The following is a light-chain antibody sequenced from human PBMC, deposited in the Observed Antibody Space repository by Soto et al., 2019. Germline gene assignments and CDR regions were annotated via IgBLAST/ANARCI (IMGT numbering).Light chain of an antibody. Sequence: QSVLTQPPSVSGSPGQSVTISCTGTSSDVGNYNRVSWYQQPPGTAPTLMIYEVTNRPSGVPNRFSASKSGNTASLTISGLQAEDEADYYCTSYTSSRTWVFGGGTKLTVL. CDR1: SSDVGNYNR. CDR2: EVT. V-gene: IGLV2-18*02. J-gene: IGLJ3*02. CDR3: TSYTSSRTWV.